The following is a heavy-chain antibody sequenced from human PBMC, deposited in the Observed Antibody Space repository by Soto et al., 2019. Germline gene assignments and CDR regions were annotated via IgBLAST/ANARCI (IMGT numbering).Heavy chain of an antibody. Sequence: PGGSLRLSCAASGFTFDDYAMHWVRQAPGKGLEWVSLISWDGSNTYYADSVKGRFNISRDNSKNSLYLQMNSLRPEDTALYYCAKAQRGRKRPFFGQARPYDPYSAMDIWGQGTTVTVSS. D-gene: IGHD3-3*01. CDR2: ISWDGSNT. V-gene: IGHV3-43D*04. CDR1: GFTFDDYA. CDR3: AKAQRGRKRPFFGQARPYDPYSAMDI. J-gene: IGHJ6*02.